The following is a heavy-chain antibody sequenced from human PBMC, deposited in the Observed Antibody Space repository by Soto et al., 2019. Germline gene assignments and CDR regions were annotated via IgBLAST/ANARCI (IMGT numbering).Heavy chain of an antibody. CDR2: IHHSGST. CDR3: ARGRGASLYYYYGMDV. V-gene: IGHV4-30-2*01. Sequence: QLQLQESGSGLVKPSQTLSLTCAVSGGSISSGGYSWSWIRQPPGKGLEWIGYIHHSGSTYYNPPLKRRVTISVDRYKNQVPLKLSSVTAADTGVYYCARGRGASLYYYYGMDVWGQGTTVTVSS. J-gene: IGHJ6*02. D-gene: IGHD3-10*01. CDR1: GGSISSGGYS.